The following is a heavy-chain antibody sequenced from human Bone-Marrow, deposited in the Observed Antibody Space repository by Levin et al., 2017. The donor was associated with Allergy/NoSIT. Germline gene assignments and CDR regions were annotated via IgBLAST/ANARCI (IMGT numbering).Heavy chain of an antibody. Sequence: GESLKISCVASGFTFNAYAMNWVRRAPGKGLEWVSAMSGTTGSHYYADSVKGRFTISRDSSKNTLFLQMDSLRVEDTATYYSAKGTTVYFYYNGMDAWGQGTTVTVCS. CDR2: MSGTTGSH. D-gene: IGHD2/OR15-2a*01. CDR3: AKGTTVYFYYNGMDA. V-gene: IGHV3-23*01. J-gene: IGHJ6*02. CDR1: GFTFNAYA.